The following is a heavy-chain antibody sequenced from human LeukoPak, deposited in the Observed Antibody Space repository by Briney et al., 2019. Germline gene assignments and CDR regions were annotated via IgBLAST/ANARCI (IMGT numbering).Heavy chain of an antibody. V-gene: IGHV4-34*01. Sequence: PSETLSLTCAVYGGSFSGYYWSWIRQPPGKGLEWMGKINHSGSTNYNPSLKSRVTISVETSKNQFSLKLSSVTAADTAVYYCAIGTTTLVLYDYWGQGTLVTVSS. CDR1: GGSFSGYY. CDR2: INHSGST. D-gene: IGHD1-26*01. J-gene: IGHJ4*02. CDR3: AIGTTTLVLYDY.